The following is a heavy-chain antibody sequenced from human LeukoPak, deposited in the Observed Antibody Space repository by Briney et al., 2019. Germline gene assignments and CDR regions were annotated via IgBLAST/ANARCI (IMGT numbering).Heavy chain of an antibody. CDR1: GFTFSNYA. CDR2: ISGSGGST. CDR3: AKATALYYYYMDV. Sequence: GGSLRLSCAASGFTFSNYAMSWVRQAPGKGLEWVSAISGSGGSTYYAGSVKGRFTISRDNSKDTLYLQMNSLRAEDTAVYYCAKATALYYYYMDVWGKGTTVTVSS. D-gene: IGHD5-18*01. J-gene: IGHJ6*03. V-gene: IGHV3-23*01.